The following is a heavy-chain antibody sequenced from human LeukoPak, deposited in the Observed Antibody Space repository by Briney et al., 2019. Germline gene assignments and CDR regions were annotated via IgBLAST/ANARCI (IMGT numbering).Heavy chain of an antibody. V-gene: IGHV1-69*04. Sequence: ASVKVSCKASGGTFSSYAISWVRQAPGQGLEWMERIIPIFGIANYAQKFQGRVTITADKSTSTAYMELSSLRSEDTAVYYCARDTLPYCSGGSCYVYWGQGTLVTVSS. J-gene: IGHJ4*02. CDR3: ARDTLPYCSGGSCYVY. D-gene: IGHD2-15*01. CDR2: IIPIFGIA. CDR1: GGTFSSYA.